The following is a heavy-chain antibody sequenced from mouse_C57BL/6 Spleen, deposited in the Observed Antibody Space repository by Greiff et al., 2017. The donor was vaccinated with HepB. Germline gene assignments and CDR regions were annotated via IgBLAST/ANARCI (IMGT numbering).Heavy chain of an antibody. J-gene: IGHJ3*01. V-gene: IGHV5-4*01. CDR2: ISDGGSYT. CDR1: GFTFSSYA. CDR3: ARENPMFAY. Sequence: EVQLVESGGGLVKPGGSLKLSCAASGFTFSSYAMSWVRQTPEKRLEWVATISDGGSYTYYPDNVKGRFTISSDNAKNNLYLEMSHLKSEDTAMYYCARENPMFAYWGQGTLVTVSA.